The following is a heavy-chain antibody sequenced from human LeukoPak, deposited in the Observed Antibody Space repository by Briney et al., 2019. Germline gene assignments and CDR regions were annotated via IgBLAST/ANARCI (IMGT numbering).Heavy chain of an antibody. CDR1: GFTFSSYE. V-gene: IGHV3-48*03. CDR3: ARSRYAGSSWYDY. J-gene: IGHJ4*02. Sequence: GGSLRLSCAASGFTFSSYEMNWVRQAPGKGLEWVSYISSSGSTIYYADSVKGRFTISRDNAKNSLYLQMNSLRAEDTAVYYCARSRYAGSSWYDYWGQGTLVTVSS. D-gene: IGHD6-13*01. CDR2: ISSSGSTI.